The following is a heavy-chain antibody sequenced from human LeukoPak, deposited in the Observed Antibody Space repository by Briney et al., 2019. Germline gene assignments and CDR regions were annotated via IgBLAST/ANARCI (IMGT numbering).Heavy chain of an antibody. V-gene: IGHV3-11*04. D-gene: IGHD3-10*01. Sequence: PGGSLRLSCAASGFTFSGYSMSWIRQAPGKGLEWVSYISSSGSTIYYADSVKGRFTISRDNAKNSLYLQMNSLRAEDTAVYYCARENFPRSRGYYYYMDVWGKGTTVTVSS. CDR3: ARENFPRSRGYYYYMDV. J-gene: IGHJ6*03. CDR1: GFTFSGYS. CDR2: ISSSGSTI.